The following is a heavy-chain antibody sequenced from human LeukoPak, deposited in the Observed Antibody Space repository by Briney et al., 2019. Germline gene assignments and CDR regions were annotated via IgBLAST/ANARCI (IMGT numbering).Heavy chain of an antibody. CDR3: ARVVGATRVY. Sequence: SVTLSLTCAVYGGSFSGYYWSWIRQPPGKGLEWIGEINHSGSTNYNPSLKSRVTISVDTSKNQFPLKLSSVTAADTAVYYCARVVGATRVYGGEETRLTVSS. V-gene: IGHV4-34*01. CDR2: INHSGST. D-gene: IGHD1-26*01. J-gene: IGHJ4*02. CDR1: GGSFSGYY.